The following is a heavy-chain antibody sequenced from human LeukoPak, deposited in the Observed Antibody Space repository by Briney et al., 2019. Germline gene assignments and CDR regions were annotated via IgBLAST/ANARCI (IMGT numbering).Heavy chain of an antibody. V-gene: IGHV4-39*07. D-gene: IGHD3-3*01. CDR1: GGSIGSSSYY. J-gene: IGHJ3*02. CDR3: ARTILMIPYATFGM. Sequence: SETLSLTCTVSGGSIGSSSYYSGWIRQPPGKGLEWIGNIYYDGSTYYNPSLKSRVTISVDTSKNQFSLKLSSVTAADTAVYYCARTILMIPYATFGMWGQGTMITVSS. CDR2: IYYDGST.